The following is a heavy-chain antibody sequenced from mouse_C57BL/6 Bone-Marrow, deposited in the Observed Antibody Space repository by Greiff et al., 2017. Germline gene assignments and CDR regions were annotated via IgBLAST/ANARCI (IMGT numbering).Heavy chain of an antibody. CDR3: SRGYGSSPFAY. V-gene: IGHV14-2*01. D-gene: IGHD1-1*01. CDR2: IDPEDGET. Sequence: VQLKQSGAELVKPGASVKLSCTASGFNIKDYYMHRVKQRTEQGLEWMGRIDPEDGETKYAPKLQGKATITADTSSNTAYLQLSSLTSEDTAVYYCSRGYGSSPFAYWGQGTLVTVSA. J-gene: IGHJ3*01. CDR1: GFNIKDYY.